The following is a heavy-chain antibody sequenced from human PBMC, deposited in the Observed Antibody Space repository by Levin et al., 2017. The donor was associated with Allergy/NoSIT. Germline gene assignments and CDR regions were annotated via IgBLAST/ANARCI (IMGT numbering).Heavy chain of an antibody. CDR1: GFTFSSYS. J-gene: IGHJ4*02. V-gene: IGHV3-21*01. Sequence: GGSLRLSCAASGFTFSSYSMNWVRQALGKGLEWVSSISSSSSYIYYADSVKGRFTISRDNAKNSLYLQMNSLRAEDTAVYYCARDPYLSGIAETNDYWGQGTLVTVSS. CDR3: ARDPYLSGIAETNDY. CDR2: ISSSSSYI. D-gene: IGHD6-13*01.